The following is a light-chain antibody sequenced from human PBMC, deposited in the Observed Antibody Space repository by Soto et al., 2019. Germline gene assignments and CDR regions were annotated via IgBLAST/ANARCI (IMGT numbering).Light chain of an antibody. CDR1: QSVSSSY. Sequence: EIVLTQSPGTLSLSPGERPTLSCRASQSVSSSYLAWYHQKPGQAPRLLTYGASSRATGIPDRCSGSGSGTDFTLTISRLEPEDFAVYYCQQYGSPVTFGQGTKLDIK. CDR2: GAS. J-gene: IGKJ2*01. CDR3: QQYGSPVT. V-gene: IGKV3-20*01.